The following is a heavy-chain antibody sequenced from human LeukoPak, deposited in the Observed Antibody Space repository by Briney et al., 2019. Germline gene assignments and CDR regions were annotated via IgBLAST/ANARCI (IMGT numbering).Heavy chain of an antibody. CDR1: GFTFSNSW. D-gene: IGHD3-3*01. Sequence: GGSLRLSCAGSGFTFSNSWMGWVRQAPGKGLEWVANVQHIGGETYYVDSVKGRFTISRDNSKNTLYLQMNSLRAEDTAVYYCAKDSLFLEWFPYMDVWGKGTTVTVSS. CDR2: VQHIGGET. J-gene: IGHJ6*03. CDR3: AKDSLFLEWFPYMDV. V-gene: IGHV3-7*01.